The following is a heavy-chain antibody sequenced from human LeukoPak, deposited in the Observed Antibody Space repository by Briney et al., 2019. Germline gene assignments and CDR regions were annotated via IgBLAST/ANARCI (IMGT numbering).Heavy chain of an antibody. V-gene: IGHV3-30*04. CDR1: GFTSSTYA. Sequence: PGRSLRLSCAASGFTSSTYAMHWVRQAPGKGLEWVTVISYDGSNKDYADSVKGRFTISRDNSKNTLYLQMNSLRAEDTAVYYCARSPYYDSSGYYDYWGQGTLVTVSS. CDR3: ARSPYYDSSGYYDY. J-gene: IGHJ4*02. CDR2: ISYDGSNK. D-gene: IGHD3-22*01.